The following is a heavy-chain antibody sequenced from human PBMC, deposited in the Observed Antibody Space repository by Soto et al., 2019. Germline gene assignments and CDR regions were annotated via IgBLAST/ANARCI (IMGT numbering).Heavy chain of an antibody. Sequence: QVQLVESGGAVVQPGRSLRLSCAASGFTFSSYGMHWVRQAPGKGLEWVAVISYDGSNKNYADSVKGRFTISRDNSKNTLYLQMNSLRAEDTAVYYCAKHPATIYGVALDAFDIWGQGTMVTVS. CDR2: ISYDGSNK. CDR3: AKHPATIYGVALDAFDI. J-gene: IGHJ3*02. CDR1: GFTFSSYG. D-gene: IGHD3-3*01. V-gene: IGHV3-30*18.